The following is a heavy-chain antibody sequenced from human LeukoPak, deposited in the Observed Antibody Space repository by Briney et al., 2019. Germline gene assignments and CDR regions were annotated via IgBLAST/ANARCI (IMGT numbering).Heavy chain of an antibody. J-gene: IGHJ4*02. CDR3: ARGHRFVDTAKGTVDY. V-gene: IGHV3-21*01. CDR1: GFTFSSYS. D-gene: IGHD5-18*01. Sequence: GGSLRLSCVASGFTFSSYSMNWVRQAPGKGLEWVSSISSSSNYIYYADSVKGRFTISRDNAKNSLYLQMNSLRAEDTAVYYCARGHRFVDTAKGTVDYWGQGTLVTVSS. CDR2: ISSSSNYI.